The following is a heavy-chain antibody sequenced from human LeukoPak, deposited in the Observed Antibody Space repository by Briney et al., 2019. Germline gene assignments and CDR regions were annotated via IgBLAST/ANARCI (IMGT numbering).Heavy chain of an antibody. CDR3: ATVYVEMATIAYYFDY. CDR2: ISSSGSTI. D-gene: IGHD5-24*01. V-gene: IGHV3-48*03. Sequence: GGSLRLSRAASGFTFSSYEMNWVRQAPGKGLEWVSYISSSGSTIYYADSVKGRFTISRDNAKNSLYLQMNSLRAEDTAVYYCATVYVEMATIAYYFDYWGQGTLVTVSS. J-gene: IGHJ4*02. CDR1: GFTFSSYE.